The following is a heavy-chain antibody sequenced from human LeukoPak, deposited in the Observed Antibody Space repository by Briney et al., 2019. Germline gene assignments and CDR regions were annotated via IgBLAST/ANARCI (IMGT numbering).Heavy chain of an antibody. CDR1: GFIFSSYA. CDR2: ISYDGSNK. CDR3: ARDTDSSSPLY. Sequence: QTGGSLRLSCATSGFIFSSYAMHWVRQAPGKGLEWVAVISYDGSNKYYADSVKGRFTISRDNSKNTLYLQMNSLRAEDTAVYYCARDTDSSSPLYWGQGTLVTVSS. J-gene: IGHJ4*02. D-gene: IGHD6-6*01. V-gene: IGHV3-30-3*01.